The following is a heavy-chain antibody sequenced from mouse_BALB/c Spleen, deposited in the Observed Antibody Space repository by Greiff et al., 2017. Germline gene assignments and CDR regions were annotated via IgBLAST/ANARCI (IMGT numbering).Heavy chain of an antibody. Sequence: VHVKQSGAELVKPGASVKLSCTASGFNIKDTYMHWVKQRPEQGLEWIGRIDPANGNTKYDPKFQGKATITADTSSNTAYLQLSSLTSEDTAVYYCARHYYGSRGNWYFDVWGAGTTVTVSS. CDR1: GFNIKDTY. CDR3: ARHYYGSRGNWYFDV. CDR2: IDPANGNT. V-gene: IGHV14-3*02. J-gene: IGHJ1*01. D-gene: IGHD1-1*01.